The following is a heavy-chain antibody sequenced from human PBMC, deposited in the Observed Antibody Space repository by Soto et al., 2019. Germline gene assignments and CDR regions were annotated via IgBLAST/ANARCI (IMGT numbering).Heavy chain of an antibody. V-gene: IGHV3-30*18. CDR1: GFTFSSYG. D-gene: IGHD6-13*01. CDR2: ISYDGSNK. J-gene: IGHJ3*02. CDR3: AKGRYSSSCHTSAFDI. Sequence: VQLVESGGGVVQPGRSLRLSCAASGFTFSSYGMHWVRQAPGKGLEWVAVISYDGSNKYYADSVKGRFTISRDNSKNTLYLQMNSLRAEDTAVYYCAKGRYSSSCHTSAFDIWGQGTMVTVSS.